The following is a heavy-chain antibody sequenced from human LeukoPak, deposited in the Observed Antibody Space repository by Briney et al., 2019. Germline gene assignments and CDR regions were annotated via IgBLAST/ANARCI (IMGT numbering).Heavy chain of an antibody. D-gene: IGHD3-16*01. CDR3: ARGGDSLWWSYYGMDV. Sequence: SETLSLTCAVYGGSFSGYYWSWIRQPPGKGLEWIGEINHSGSTNYNPSLKSRVTISVDTSKNQFSLKLSSVTAADTAVYYCARGGDSLWWSYYGMDVWGQGTTVTVSS. V-gene: IGHV4-34*01. CDR1: GGSFSGYY. CDR2: INHSGST. J-gene: IGHJ6*02.